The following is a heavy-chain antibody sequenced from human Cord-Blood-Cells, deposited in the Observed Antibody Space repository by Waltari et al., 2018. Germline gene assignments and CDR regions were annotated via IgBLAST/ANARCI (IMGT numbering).Heavy chain of an antibody. J-gene: IGHJ4*02. D-gene: IGHD3-3*01. Sequence: QLQLQESGPGLVKPSETLSLTCTVSGGSISSSSYYWGWIRQPPGKGLEWIGSIYYSGSTYYNPSLKSRVTISVDTSKNQFSLKLSSVTAADTAVYYCARHVYDFWSGYYFDYRGQGTLVTVSS. V-gene: IGHV4-39*01. CDR2: IYYSGST. CDR3: ARHVYDFWSGYYFDY. CDR1: GGSISSSSYY.